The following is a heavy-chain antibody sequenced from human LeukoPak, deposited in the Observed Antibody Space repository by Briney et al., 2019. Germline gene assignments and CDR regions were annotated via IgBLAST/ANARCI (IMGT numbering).Heavy chain of an antibody. V-gene: IGHV3-7*03. CDR3: AKAPVTSCRGAFCYPFDY. CDR1: GFTFSSYW. Sequence: GGSLRLSCAASGFTFSSYWMSWVRQAPGKGLEWVANIKQDGSEKYYVDSVKGRFTISRDNAKDSLYLQMNSLRAEDAAVYYCAKAPVTSCRGAFCYPFDYWGQGTLVTVSS. CDR2: IKQDGSEK. J-gene: IGHJ4*02. D-gene: IGHD2-15*01.